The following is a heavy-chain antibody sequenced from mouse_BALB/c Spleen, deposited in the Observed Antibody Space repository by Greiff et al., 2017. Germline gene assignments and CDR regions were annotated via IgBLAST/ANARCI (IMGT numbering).Heavy chain of an antibody. CDR1: GYTFTDYA. D-gene: IGHD2-2*01. J-gene: IGHJ4*01. CDR3: ASSYGYDPYAMDY. V-gene: IGHV1-67*01. Sequence: QVHVKQSGPELVRPGVSVKISCKGSGYTFTDYAMHWVKQSHAKSLEWIGVISTYYGNTNYNQKFKGKATMTVDKSSSTAYMELARLTSEDSAIYYCASSYGYDPYAMDYWGQGTSVTVSS. CDR2: ISTYYGNT.